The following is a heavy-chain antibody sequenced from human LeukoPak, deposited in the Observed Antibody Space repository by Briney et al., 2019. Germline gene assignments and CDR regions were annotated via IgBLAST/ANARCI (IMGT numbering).Heavy chain of an antibody. CDR3: AKGDKMLTWRRTYNRFDP. V-gene: IGHV3-21*01. Sequence: GGSLRLSCAASGFTLSTYNMKWVRQAPRKGLEWVSSISTSSSYIYYADSLKGRFTISRDNARNSLYLQMNSLRAEDTAVYFCAKGDKMLTWRRTYNRFDPWGQGTLVTVSS. CDR1: GFTLSTYN. J-gene: IGHJ5*02. CDR2: ISTSSSYI. D-gene: IGHD3-16*01.